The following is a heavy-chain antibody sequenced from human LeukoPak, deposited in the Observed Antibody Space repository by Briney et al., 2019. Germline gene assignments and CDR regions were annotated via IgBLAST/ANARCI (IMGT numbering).Heavy chain of an antibody. CDR1: GFTFSSNG. V-gene: IGHV3-30*18. CDR2: ISYDGSNK. Sequence: GGSLRLSCAASGFTFSSNGMHWVRQAPGKGLEWVAVISYDGSNKHYADSVKGRFTISRDNSKNTLYLQMNSLRAEDTAVYYCAKDPDCTGGVCYTFFDYWGQGTLVTVSS. J-gene: IGHJ4*02. D-gene: IGHD2-8*02. CDR3: AKDPDCTGGVCYTFFDY.